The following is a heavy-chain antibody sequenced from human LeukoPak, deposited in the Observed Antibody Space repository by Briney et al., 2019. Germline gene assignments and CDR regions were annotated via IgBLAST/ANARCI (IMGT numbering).Heavy chain of an antibody. V-gene: IGHV4-59*01. J-gene: IGHJ4*02. CDR3: ARRGYYYDTSGYYHFDY. D-gene: IGHD3-22*01. CDR2: IYYSGST. Sequence: PSETLSLTCTVSGGSMTSYYWSWIRQPPGKELEWIGSIYYSGSTNYSPSLKSRVTISVDTSKNQFSLKLSSVTAADTAVYYCARRGYYYDTSGYYHFDYWGQGTLVTVSS. CDR1: GGSMTSYY.